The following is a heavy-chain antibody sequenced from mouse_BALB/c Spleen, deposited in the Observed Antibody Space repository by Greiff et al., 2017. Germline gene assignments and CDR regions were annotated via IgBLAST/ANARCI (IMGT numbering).Heavy chain of an antibody. Sequence: EVQLQQSGAELVKPGASVKLSCTASGFNIKDTYMHWVKQRPEQGLEWIGRIDPANGNTKYDPKFQGKATITADTSSNTAYLQLSSLTSEDTAVNYCARSYYGYDWFAYWGQGTLVTVSA. J-gene: IGHJ3*01. CDR1: GFNIKDTY. V-gene: IGHV14-3*02. D-gene: IGHD2-9*01. CDR3: ARSYYGYDWFAY. CDR2: IDPANGNT.